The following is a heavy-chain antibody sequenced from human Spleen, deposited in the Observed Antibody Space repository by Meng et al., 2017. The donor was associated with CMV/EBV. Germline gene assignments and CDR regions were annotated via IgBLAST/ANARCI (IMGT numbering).Heavy chain of an antibody. CDR3: AKFESSSWSDY. CDR1: GFTFSQYA. CDR2: ISGSGGST. V-gene: IGHV3-23*01. J-gene: IGHJ4*02. D-gene: IGHD6-13*01. Sequence: GESLKISCTASGFTFSQYAMHWVRQAPGKGLEWVSAISGSGGSTYYADSVKGRSTISRDNSKNTLYLQMNSLRAEDTAVYYCAKFESSSWSDYWGQGTLVTVSS.